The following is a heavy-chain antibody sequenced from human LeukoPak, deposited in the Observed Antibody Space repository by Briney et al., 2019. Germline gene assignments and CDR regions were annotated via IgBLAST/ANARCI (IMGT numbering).Heavy chain of an antibody. D-gene: IGHD5-12*01. J-gene: IGHJ4*02. V-gene: IGHV4-34*01. CDR1: DGSISSSY. Sequence: SETLSLTCTVYDGSISSSYWKWVRQPPGKGLEWIGEINHSGGTNYNPSLVSRLTTSVDASNNQFSLKLNSVTAADTAVYYCARPCLHSVATNDCWGQGTLVTVSS. CDR3: ARPCLHSVATNDC. CDR2: INHSGGT.